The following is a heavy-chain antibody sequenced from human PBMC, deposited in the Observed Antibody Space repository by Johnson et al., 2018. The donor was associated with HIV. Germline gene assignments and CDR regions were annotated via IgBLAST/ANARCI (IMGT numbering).Heavy chain of an antibody. D-gene: IGHD3-16*01. V-gene: IGHV3-7*02. CDR2: IKQDGSER. CDR3: ARGVVGVLSNALDL. J-gene: IGHJ3*01. CDR1: GFTFSGSA. Sequence: VQLVESGGGLVQPGGSLKVSCAGFGFTFSGSAMNWVRQASGKGLEWVANIKQDGSERYYVDSVKGRFTISRDYAKNSLYLQMNSLRAEDTAVYYCARGVVGVLSNALDLWGQGTMVSVSS.